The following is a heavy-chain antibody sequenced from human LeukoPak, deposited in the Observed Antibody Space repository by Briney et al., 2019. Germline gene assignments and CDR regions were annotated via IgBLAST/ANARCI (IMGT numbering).Heavy chain of an antibody. V-gene: IGHV3-7*01. CDR2: IKQDGSET. J-gene: IGHJ4*02. CDR3: ARVDGSSSCPDY. CDR1: GFTFSSYW. D-gene: IGHD6-13*01. Sequence: GGSLRLSCAASGFTFSSYWMSWVRQAPGKGREWVANIKQDGSETYYVDSVKGRFTISRDNAKNLLYLEMNSLRAEDTALYYCARVDGSSSCPDYWGQGTLVSVFS.